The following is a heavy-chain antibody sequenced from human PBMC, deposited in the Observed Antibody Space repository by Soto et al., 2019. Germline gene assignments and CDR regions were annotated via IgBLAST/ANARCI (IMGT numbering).Heavy chain of an antibody. J-gene: IGHJ4*02. D-gene: IGHD1-26*01. CDR2: ISSSTRYI. Sequence: EVQLVASGGGLVKPGGSMRLSCAASGFTFSSYSMNWVRQAQGRGLEWVSSISSSTRYISYADSVRGRFAISRDNAKNSLSLQINSLRAEDTAVYYCARGNSAEGPLGYWGQGTLVTVS. V-gene: IGHV3-21*01. CDR1: GFTFSSYS. CDR3: ARGNSAEGPLGY.